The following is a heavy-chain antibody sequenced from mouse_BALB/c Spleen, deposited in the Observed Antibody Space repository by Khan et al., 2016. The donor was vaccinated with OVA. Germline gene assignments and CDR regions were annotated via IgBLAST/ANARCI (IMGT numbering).Heavy chain of an antibody. CDR3: ARMARTIN. V-gene: IGHV5-6-3*01. CDR2: INSNGGST. CDR1: GFTFSSYG. Sequence: EVQVVESGGGLVQPGGSLKLSCAASGFTFSSYGVSWVRQTPDKRLELVATINSNGGSTYYPASVKGRFTISRDNAKNTLYLQMNSLKSDDTAMYYCARMARTINWGQGTTLTVSS. J-gene: IGHJ2*01.